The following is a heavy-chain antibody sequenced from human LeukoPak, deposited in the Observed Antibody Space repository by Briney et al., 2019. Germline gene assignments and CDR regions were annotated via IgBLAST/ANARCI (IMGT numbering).Heavy chain of an antibody. J-gene: IGHJ4*02. D-gene: IGHD3-22*01. CDR1: GGSFSGYY. V-gene: IGHV4-34*01. CDR3: ARSPSGYRFDS. CDR2: INHSGST. Sequence: SEILSITCAVYGGSFSGYYWSWIRQPPGKGLEWIGEINHSGSTNYNPSLKSRVTISVDTSKNQFSLKLSSVTAADTAVYYCARSPSGYRFDSWGQGTLVTVSS.